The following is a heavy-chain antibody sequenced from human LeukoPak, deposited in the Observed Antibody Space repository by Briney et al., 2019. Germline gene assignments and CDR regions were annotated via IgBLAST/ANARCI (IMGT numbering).Heavy chain of an antibody. D-gene: IGHD7-27*01. J-gene: IGHJ4*02. CDR1: GFTFSIYT. CDR2: ITSSGSSV. CDR3: ARYLNWGDY. V-gene: IGHV3-21*01. Sequence: PGGSLRLSCVASGFTFSIYTMSWVRQAPGKGLEWVSSITSSGSSVYSADSVKGRLTISRDNAKNSLYLEMNSLSDEGTAVYYCARYLNWGDYWGQGTLVTVSS.